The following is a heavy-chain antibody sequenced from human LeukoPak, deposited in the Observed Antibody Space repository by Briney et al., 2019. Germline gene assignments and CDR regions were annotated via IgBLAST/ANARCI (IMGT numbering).Heavy chain of an antibody. Sequence: SETLSLTCTVSGGSISSYYWSWIRQPPGRGLEWIGYISYSGSTNYNPSLKSRVTISVDTSKNQFSLKLSSVTAADTAVYYCARGPYCSSTSCYAAFDIWGQGTMVTVSS. CDR3: ARGPYCSSTSCYAAFDI. CDR2: ISYSGST. V-gene: IGHV4-59*01. D-gene: IGHD2-2*01. CDR1: GGSISSYY. J-gene: IGHJ3*02.